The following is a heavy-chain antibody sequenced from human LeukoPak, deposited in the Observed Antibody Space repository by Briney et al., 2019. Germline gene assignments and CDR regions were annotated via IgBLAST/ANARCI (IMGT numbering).Heavy chain of an antibody. V-gene: IGHV1-69*06. CDR3: ATQCIGLAGGYFDS. D-gene: IGHD2-8*02. Sequence: ASVKVSCKASGGSCSTFSINWVRQAPGQGLEWMGRVIPAFGTADYSQNFQGRVTFTADMSTAAAYMDLRRLRSDDTALYYCATQCIGLAGGYFDSWGQGTRVTVSS. CDR2: VIPAFGTA. J-gene: IGHJ4*02. CDR1: GGSCSTFS.